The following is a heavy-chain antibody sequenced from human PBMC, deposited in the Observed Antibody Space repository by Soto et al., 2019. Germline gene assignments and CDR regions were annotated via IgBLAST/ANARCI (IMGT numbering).Heavy chain of an antibody. CDR2: ISGSGGNI. D-gene: IGHD1-1*01. CDR3: ATQDFRGTSGKT. J-gene: IGHJ4*02. CDR1: GFTFSRYA. V-gene: IGHV3-23*01. Sequence: GGSLRLSCAASGFTFSRYAMGWIRQAPGKGLEWVSVISGSGGNIHYADSVKGRFTISRDNSKNTLYLQMNSLRVDDTAVYNCATQDFRGTSGKTWGQGTLVAVSS.